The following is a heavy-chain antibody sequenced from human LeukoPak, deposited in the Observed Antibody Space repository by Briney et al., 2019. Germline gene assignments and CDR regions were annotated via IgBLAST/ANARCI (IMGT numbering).Heavy chain of an antibody. CDR2: ISGSGGST. CDR1: GFTFSSYA. CDR3: AKHGFGVFEGY. V-gene: IGHV3-23*01. J-gene: IGHJ4*02. D-gene: IGHD3-10*01. Sequence: GGSLRLSCAASGFTFSSYAMSWVRQAPGKGLQWVSGISGSGGSTYYADSVKGRFTISRDNSKNTLYLQMNSLRAEDTAVYYCAKHGFGVFEGYWGQGTLVAASS.